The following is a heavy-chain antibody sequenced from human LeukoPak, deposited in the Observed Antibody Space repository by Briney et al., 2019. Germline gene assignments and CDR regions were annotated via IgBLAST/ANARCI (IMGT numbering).Heavy chain of an antibody. CDR1: GFSVSTGY. Sequence: PGGSLRLSCAASGFSVSTGYMSWVRQAPGRGLGWVAVIWYDGSNKYYADSVKGRFTISRDNSKNTLYLQMNSLRAEDTAVYYCARGGSDGSCYFDYWGQGTPVTVSS. D-gene: IGHD2-15*01. CDR2: IWYDGSNK. V-gene: IGHV3-33*08. J-gene: IGHJ4*02. CDR3: ARGGSDGSCYFDY.